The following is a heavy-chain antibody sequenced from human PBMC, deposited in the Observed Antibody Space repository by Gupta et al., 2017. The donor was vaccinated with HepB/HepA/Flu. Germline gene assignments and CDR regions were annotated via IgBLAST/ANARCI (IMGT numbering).Heavy chain of an antibody. J-gene: IGHJ1*01. CDR3: ATPPASIAARLEYFQH. CDR1: GYTSTVYY. D-gene: IGHD6-6*01. CDR2: VDPEDGET. Sequence: EVQLVQSGAEEQQHGATVNISCTVSGYTSTVYYMHWVQQAPGKGLEWMGLVDPEDGETIYAEKFQGRVTITADTSTDTAYMELSSLRSEDTAVYYCATPPASIAARLEYFQHWGQGTLVTVSS. V-gene: IGHV1-69-2*01.